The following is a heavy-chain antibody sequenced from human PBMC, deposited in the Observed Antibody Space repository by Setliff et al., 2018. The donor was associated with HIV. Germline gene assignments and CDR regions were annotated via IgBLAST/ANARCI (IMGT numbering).Heavy chain of an antibody. CDR1: GYTFTSYG. D-gene: IGHD3-10*01. CDR2: ISAYNGNT. V-gene: IGHV1-18*01. Sequence: ASVKVSCKASGYTFTSYGISWVRQAPGQGLEWMGWISAYNGNTNYAQKLQGRVTMTTDTSTSTAYMELRSLRSDDTAVYYCARVWFGTDYYYYMDVWGKGTKVTVSS. J-gene: IGHJ6*03. CDR3: ARVWFGTDYYYYMDV.